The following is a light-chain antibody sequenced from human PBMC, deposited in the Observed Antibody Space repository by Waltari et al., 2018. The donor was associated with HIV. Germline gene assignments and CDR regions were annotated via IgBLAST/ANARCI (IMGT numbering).Light chain of an antibody. V-gene: IGLV2-11*01. CDR1: TVGNYVF. Sequence: QSALTQPRSVSGSPGQSVTISCTGTTVGNYVFVSWYQQYPGKAPKVLIYDGNKRPSGVPDRFSGSKSFNTASLTISGLQPEDEADYFCCSYAGRFTYVFGTGTKVTVL. CDR3: CSYAGRFTYV. CDR2: DGN. J-gene: IGLJ1*01.